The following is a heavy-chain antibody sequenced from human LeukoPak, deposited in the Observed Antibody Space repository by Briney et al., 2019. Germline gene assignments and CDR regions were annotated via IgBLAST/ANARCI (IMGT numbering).Heavy chain of an antibody. D-gene: IGHD2-2*01. CDR3: ARDHPIVVVPAVFDY. J-gene: IGHJ4*02. Sequence: GGSLRVSCAASGFTFSSYIMNCVRQAPGKGLEWASYISSSSSTIYYADSVKGRFTISRDNAKNSLYLQMNSLRDEDTAVYYCARDHPIVVVPAVFDYWGQATLVTVSA. CDR1: GFTFSSYI. V-gene: IGHV3-48*02. CDR2: ISSSSSTI.